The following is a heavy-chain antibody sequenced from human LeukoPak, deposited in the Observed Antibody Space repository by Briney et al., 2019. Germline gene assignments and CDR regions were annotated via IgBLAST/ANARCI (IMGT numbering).Heavy chain of an antibody. J-gene: IGHJ4*02. CDR2: INPNSGGT. D-gene: IGHD3-22*01. V-gene: IGHV1-2*02. CDR3: ARSSYYYDSRGYYLDY. CDR1: GYTFTGYY. Sequence: GASVKVSCKASGYTFTGYYMHWVRQAPGQGLEWMGWINPNSGGTNYAQKFQGRVTMTRDTSISTAYMELSRLRSDDTAVYYCARSSYYYDSRGYYLDYWGQGTLVTVSS.